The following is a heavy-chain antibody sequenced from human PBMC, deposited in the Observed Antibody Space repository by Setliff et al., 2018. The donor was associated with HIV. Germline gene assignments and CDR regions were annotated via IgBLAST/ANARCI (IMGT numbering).Heavy chain of an antibody. CDR3: AREGQEGNWFDP. CDR1: GGSISSGGYY. Sequence: KPSETLSLTCTVSGGSISSGGYYWSWIRQHPGKGLEWIGYIYYSGSTYYNPSLKSRLTISLDTSKEQFSLKLGSVTAADTAVYYCAREGQEGNWFDPWGQGTLVTVSS. V-gene: IGHV4-31*03. J-gene: IGHJ5*02. CDR2: IYYSGST.